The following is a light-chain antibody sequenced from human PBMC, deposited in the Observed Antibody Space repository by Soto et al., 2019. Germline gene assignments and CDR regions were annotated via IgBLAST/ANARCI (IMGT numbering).Light chain of an antibody. J-gene: IGKJ1*01. Sequence: DIQMTQSPSTLSASVGDRVTITCRASQSISPWLAWYQQKPGKAPKLLIYKTSSSESGVPSRFTGSGSGTEFTLTISSLQPDDFATYYCQHYKTYSRTFGQGTKMEIK. CDR2: KTS. V-gene: IGKV1-5*03. CDR1: QSISPW. CDR3: QHYKTYSRT.